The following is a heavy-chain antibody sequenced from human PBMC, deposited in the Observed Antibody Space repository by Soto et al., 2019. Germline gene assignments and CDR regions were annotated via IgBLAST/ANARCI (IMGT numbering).Heavy chain of an antibody. D-gene: IGHD4-17*01. CDR3: AKVYLPYGDYYFDY. J-gene: IGHJ4*02. V-gene: IGHV3-23*01. CDR2: ISGSGGST. Sequence: EVQLLESGGGLVQPGGYLRLSCAASGFTFSSYTMSWVRQAPGKGLEWVSAISGSGGSTYYADSVKGRFTISRDNSKNTLYLQMNSLRAEDTAVYYCAKVYLPYGDYYFDYWGQGTLVTVSS. CDR1: GFTFSSYT.